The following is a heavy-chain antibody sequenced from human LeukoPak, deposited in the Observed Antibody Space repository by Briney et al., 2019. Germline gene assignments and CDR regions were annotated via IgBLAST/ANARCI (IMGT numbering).Heavy chain of an antibody. CDR2: IYYSGST. D-gene: IGHD3-3*01. J-gene: IGHJ5*02. V-gene: IGHV4-39*01. CDR1: GGSISSSSYS. CDR3: ARMYYDFWSGLGATTNWFDP. Sequence: SETLSLTCTVSGGSISSSSYSWGWIRQPPGKGLEWIGSIYYSGSTYYNPSLKSRVTISVDTSKNQFSLKLSSVTAADTAVYYCARMYYDFWSGLGATTNWFDPWGQGTLVTVSS.